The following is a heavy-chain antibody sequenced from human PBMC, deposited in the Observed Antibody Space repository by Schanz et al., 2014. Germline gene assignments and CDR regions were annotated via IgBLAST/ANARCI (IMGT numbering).Heavy chain of an antibody. J-gene: IGHJ3*02. V-gene: IGHV1-69*02. D-gene: IGHD2-15*01. Sequence: QVQLVQSGAEVKKPGSSVKVSCKASGGTFSTYTISWVRQAPGQGLEWMGRIIPILGIANYAQKFQGRVTITADRSTSTAYMELSSLRSEDTAVYYCARGGGPEDVFDIWGQGTMLTVSS. CDR3: ARGGGPEDVFDI. CDR1: GGTFSTYT. CDR2: IIPILGIA.